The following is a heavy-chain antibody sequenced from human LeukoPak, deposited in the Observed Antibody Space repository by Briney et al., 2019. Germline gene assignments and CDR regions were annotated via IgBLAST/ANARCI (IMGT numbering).Heavy chain of an antibody. Sequence: SETLSLTCAVYGGSFSRYYWSWIRQSPGKGLEWIAEIDHRGDTNYNPSVKTRVTVSVDTSKNQFSLKVRSLSAADTAVYYCARGATISETGYFDFWGQGTLVTVSS. D-gene: IGHD5-24*01. J-gene: IGHJ4*03. CDR1: GGSFSRYY. CDR2: IDHRGDT. CDR3: ARGATISETGYFDF. V-gene: IGHV4-34*01.